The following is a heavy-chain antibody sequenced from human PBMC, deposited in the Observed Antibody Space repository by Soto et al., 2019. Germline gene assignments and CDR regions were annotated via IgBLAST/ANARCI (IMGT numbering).Heavy chain of an antibody. J-gene: IGHJ4*02. CDR3: ARAGLTYYYDSSGYWTLDY. D-gene: IGHD3-22*01. CDR1: GYGFSSYG. V-gene: IGHV1-18*01. CDR2: ISAYNGNT. Sequence: GAPVKGSWKGAGYGFSSYGISCGRKDPGQGLEWMGWISAYNGNTNYAQKLQGRVTMTTDTSTSTAYMELRSLRSDDTAVYYCARAGLTYYYDSSGYWTLDYWGQGTLVTVSS.